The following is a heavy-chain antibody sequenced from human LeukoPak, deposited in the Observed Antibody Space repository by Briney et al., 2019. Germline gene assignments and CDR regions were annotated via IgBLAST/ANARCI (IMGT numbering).Heavy chain of an antibody. J-gene: IGHJ4*02. Sequence: SETLSLTCAVYGGSFSGYYWSWVRQPPGKGLEWIGEINHSGSTNYNPSLKSRVTISVDTSKNQFSLKLSSVTAADTAVYYCARGHRVYSSGWYADYWGQGTLVTVSS. D-gene: IGHD6-19*01. CDR1: GGSFSGYY. CDR2: INHSGST. V-gene: IGHV4-34*01. CDR3: ARGHRVYSSGWYADY.